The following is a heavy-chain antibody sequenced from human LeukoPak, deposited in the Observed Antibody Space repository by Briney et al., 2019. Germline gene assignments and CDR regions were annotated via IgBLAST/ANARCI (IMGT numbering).Heavy chain of an antibody. CDR1: GGSISSGSYS. CDR3: ARFSPRAMGNYLDF. V-gene: IGHV4-30-2*01. CDR2: IYPRGST. D-gene: IGHD7-27*01. J-gene: IGHJ4*02. Sequence: SQTLSLTCAVSGGSISSGSYSWSWIRQPPGKGLEWIGYIYPRGSTYYNPSLKSRVILSLDKSANQLSLNLSSVTAADTAVYYCARFSPRAMGNYLDFWGQGTLVTVSS.